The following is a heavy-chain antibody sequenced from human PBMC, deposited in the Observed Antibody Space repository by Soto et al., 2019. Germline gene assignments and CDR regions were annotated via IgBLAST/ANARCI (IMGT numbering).Heavy chain of an antibody. D-gene: IGHD6-19*01. CDR2: INHSGST. CDR3: ARAGYSSGWPTINWFDP. CDR1: DGSFRGYY. J-gene: IGHJ5*02. V-gene: IGHV4-34*01. Sequence: SETVSLTLGVYDGSFRGYYWSWIRQPPGKGPERIGEINHSGSTNYNPSLKSLVTISVDTSKNQFSLKLSSVTAADTAVYYCARAGYSSGWPTINWFDPWCQGTLVTAST.